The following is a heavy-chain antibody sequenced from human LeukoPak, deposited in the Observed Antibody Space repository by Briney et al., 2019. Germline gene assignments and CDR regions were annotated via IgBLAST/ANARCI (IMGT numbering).Heavy chain of an antibody. CDR2: ISSSSYI. Sequence: GGSLRLSCAASGFTFSTYSMSWVRQAPGKGLEWVSSISSSSYIYYADSVKGRFTISRDTAKKSMYLQMNSLRAEDTAVYYCARAYSERYGLGYYYMDVWGKGTTVTISS. CDR1: GFTFSTYS. V-gene: IGHV3-21*01. CDR3: ARAYSERYGLGYYYMDV. D-gene: IGHD1-26*01. J-gene: IGHJ6*03.